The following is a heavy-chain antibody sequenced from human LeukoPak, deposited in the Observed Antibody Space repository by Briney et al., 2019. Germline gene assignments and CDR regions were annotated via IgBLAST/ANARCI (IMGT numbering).Heavy chain of an antibody. CDR1: GGSISSGGYY. J-gene: IGHJ6*03. V-gene: IGHV4-31*03. CDR3: ARDLAQGTKGSYYYYMDV. Sequence: SQTLSLTCTVSGGSISSGGYYWSWIRQHPGKGLEWIGYIYYSGSTYYNPSLKSRVTISVDTSKNQFSLKLSSVTAADTAVYYCARDLAQGTKGSYYYYMDVWGKGTTVTVSS. CDR2: IYYSGST. D-gene: IGHD1-7*01.